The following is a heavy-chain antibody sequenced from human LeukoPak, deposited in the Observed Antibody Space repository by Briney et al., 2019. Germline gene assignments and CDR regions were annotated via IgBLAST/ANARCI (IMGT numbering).Heavy chain of an antibody. Sequence: ASVKVSCKASGYTFTSYDINWVRQATGQGLEWMGWMNPNSGNTGYAQKFQGRVTITRNTSISTAYMELRSLRSDDTAVYYCARDGLISNFDYWGQGTLVTVSS. CDR1: GYTFTSYD. CDR2: MNPNSGNT. D-gene: IGHD3-10*01. J-gene: IGHJ4*02. CDR3: ARDGLISNFDY. V-gene: IGHV1-8*03.